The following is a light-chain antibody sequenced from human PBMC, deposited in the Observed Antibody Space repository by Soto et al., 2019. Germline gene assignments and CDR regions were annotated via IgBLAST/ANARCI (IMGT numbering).Light chain of an antibody. CDR2: GAS. Sequence: ENVLTQSPGTLSLSPGERANLSCRASQSVSSSYLAWYQQKPAQAPRLLIYGASSRATGIPDRFSGSGSGTDFTLTISRLEPEDFAVYYGQQYGSSPLTFGQGTNLEIK. V-gene: IGKV3-20*01. J-gene: IGKJ2*01. CDR1: QSVSSSY. CDR3: QQYGSSPLT.